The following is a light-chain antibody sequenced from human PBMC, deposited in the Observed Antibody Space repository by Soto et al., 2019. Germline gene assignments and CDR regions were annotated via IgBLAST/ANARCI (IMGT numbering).Light chain of an antibody. CDR3: QQYNTYSRT. CDR1: QSVSSW. V-gene: IGKV1-5*03. Sequence: DIQMTQSPSSVSATVGDRVTITCRASQSVSSWLAWYQQKPGKAPKLLIYKASSLESGGPSRFSGSGSGTEFTLTISSLQPDDIATYYCQQYNTYSRTFGQGTKVDIK. CDR2: KAS. J-gene: IGKJ1*01.